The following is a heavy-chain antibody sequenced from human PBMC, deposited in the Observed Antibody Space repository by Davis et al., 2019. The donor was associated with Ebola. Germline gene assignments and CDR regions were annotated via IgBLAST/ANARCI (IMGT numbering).Heavy chain of an antibody. CDR2: IRSKANSYAT. D-gene: IGHD2-2*01. J-gene: IGHJ6*02. CDR1: GFTFSGSA. Sequence: GESLKISCAASGFTFSGSAMHWVRQASGKGLEWVGRIRSKANSYATAYAASVKGRFTIARDDSKNTAYLPMNSLKTEDTAVYYCSGTSSSGDVWGQGTTVTVSS. V-gene: IGHV3-73*01. CDR3: SGTSSSGDV.